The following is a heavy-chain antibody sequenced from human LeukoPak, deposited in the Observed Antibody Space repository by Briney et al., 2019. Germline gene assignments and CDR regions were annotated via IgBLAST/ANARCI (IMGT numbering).Heavy chain of an antibody. J-gene: IGHJ6*02. V-gene: IGHV3-74*01. CDR1: GFNFRKYW. D-gene: IGHD1-26*01. CDR3: AKDIKEGSGSYYHYYYGMDV. Sequence: PGGSLRLSCAASGFNFRKYWMQWVRQVPGKGLVWVSEINPDGDYSGHSNSVRGRFTISRDNAKNSLYLQMNSLRAEDTALYYCAKDIKEGSGSYYHYYYGMDVWGQGTTVTVSS. CDR2: INPDGDYS.